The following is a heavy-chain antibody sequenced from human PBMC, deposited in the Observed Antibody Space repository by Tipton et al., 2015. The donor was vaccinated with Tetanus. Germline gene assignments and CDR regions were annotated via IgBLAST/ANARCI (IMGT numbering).Heavy chain of an antibody. CDR3: ASGSSLDY. CDR2: ISSSSSYI. J-gene: IGHJ4*02. CDR1: GFTFSSYT. V-gene: IGHV3-21*01. D-gene: IGHD6-6*01. Sequence: SLRLSCSGSGFTFSSYTFNWVRQAPGKGLDWVSAISSSSSYIYYADSVKGRFTIFRDNANNSLYLQMNSLTADDTAVYFCASGSSLDYWGQGTLVTVSS.